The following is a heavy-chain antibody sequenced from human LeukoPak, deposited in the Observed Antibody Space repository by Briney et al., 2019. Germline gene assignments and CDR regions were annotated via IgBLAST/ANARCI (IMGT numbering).Heavy chain of an antibody. CDR2: IYTSGST. J-gene: IGHJ6*03. CDR3: ARGWTDPLIVATTYYYHYMDV. D-gene: IGHD5-12*01. V-gene: IGHV4-4*07. CDR1: GGSISSYY. Sequence: PSETLFLTCTVSGGSISSYYWSWIRQPAGKGLEWIGRIYTSGSTNYNPSLKSRVTMSVDTSKNQFSLKLSSVTAADTAVYYCARGWTDPLIVATTYYYHYMDVWGKGTTVTVSS.